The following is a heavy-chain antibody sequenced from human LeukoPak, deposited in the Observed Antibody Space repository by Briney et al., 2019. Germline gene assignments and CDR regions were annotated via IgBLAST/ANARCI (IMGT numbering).Heavy chain of an antibody. CDR3: AKLYSSGRYYFDY. CDR2: ISGNGVDT. Sequence: GPLRLSCAASGFTFTNYAMSWVRQAAGKGLEWVSTISGNGVDTYYTDSVQGRFTISRDNPKNTLYLQMNSLRVEDTAVYYCAKLYSSGRYYFDYWGQGTLVTVSS. CDR1: GFTFTNYA. J-gene: IGHJ4*02. V-gene: IGHV3-23*01. D-gene: IGHD6-19*01.